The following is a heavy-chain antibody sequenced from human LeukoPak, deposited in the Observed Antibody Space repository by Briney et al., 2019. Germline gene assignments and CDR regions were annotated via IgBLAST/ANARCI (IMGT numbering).Heavy chain of an antibody. V-gene: IGHV4-4*02. CDR1: GDSISNNYW. J-gene: IGHJ4*02. CDR3: ARHGSGSFQAY. D-gene: IGHD3-10*01. CDR2: IFHSGGA. Sequence: TSETLSLTCAVSGDSISNNYWWNWVRQPPGKGLEWIGEIFHSGGANYNPSLNSRVTISIDMSKNQFSLKLNSVTAADTAVYYCARHGSGSFQAYWGQGTLVTVSS.